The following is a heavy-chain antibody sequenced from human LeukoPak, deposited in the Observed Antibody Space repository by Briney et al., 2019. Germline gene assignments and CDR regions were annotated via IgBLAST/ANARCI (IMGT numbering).Heavy chain of an antibody. V-gene: IGHV1-18*01. J-gene: IGHJ3*02. D-gene: IGHD1-26*01. Sequence: GASVTVSCTPSGYTFTTYGISWVRQAPGQALEWMGWISAYNGNTNYAQKLQGRVTMTTDTYTSTAYMELRSLRSYDTAVDYCASGWESRAFDIWGQGTMVTVS. CDR1: GYTFTTYG. CDR3: ASGWESRAFDI. CDR2: ISAYNGNT.